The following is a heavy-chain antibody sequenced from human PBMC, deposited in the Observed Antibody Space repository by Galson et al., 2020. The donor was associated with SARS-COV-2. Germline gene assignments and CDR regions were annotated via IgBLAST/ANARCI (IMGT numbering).Heavy chain of an antibody. CDR1: GGSISSYY. V-gene: IGHV4-4*07. D-gene: IGHD5-12*01. Sequence: ASETLSLTCTVSGGSISSYYWSWIRQPAGKGLEWIGRIYTSGSTNYNPSLKSRVTMSVDTSKNQFSLKLSSVTAADTAVYYCARDRGIEWLRLGAHWFDPWGQGTLVTVSS. CDR2: IYTSGST. CDR3: ARDRGIEWLRLGAHWFDP. J-gene: IGHJ5*02.